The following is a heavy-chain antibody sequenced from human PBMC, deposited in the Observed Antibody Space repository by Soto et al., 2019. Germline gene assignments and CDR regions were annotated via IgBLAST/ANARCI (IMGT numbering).Heavy chain of an antibody. CDR1: VDSVSSNSAA. D-gene: IGHD2-2*01. V-gene: IGHV6-1*01. CDR3: ARDRLYWSSTSCLRDYYYYGMDV. CDR2: TYYRSKWYN. Sequence: PSQTLSLTCAISVDSVSSNSAAWNWIRQSPSRGLEWLGRTYYRSKWYNDYAVSVKSRITIKPDTSKNQFSLQLNSVTPEDTAVYYCARDRLYWSSTSCLRDYYYYGMDVWGQGTTVNVSS. J-gene: IGHJ6*02.